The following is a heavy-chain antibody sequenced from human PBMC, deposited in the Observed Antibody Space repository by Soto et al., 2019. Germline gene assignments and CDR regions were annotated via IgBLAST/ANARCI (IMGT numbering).Heavy chain of an antibody. D-gene: IGHD4-17*01. Sequence: GGSLRLSCAASGFTFSSYAMHWVRQAPGKGLEWVAVISYDGSNKYYADSVKGRFTISRDNSKNTLFLQMNSLRAEDTAVYYCAKDRYGDYGGIDYWGQGTMVTVS. J-gene: IGHJ4*02. V-gene: IGHV3-30-3*02. CDR1: GFTFSSYA. CDR2: ISYDGSNK. CDR3: AKDRYGDYGGIDY.